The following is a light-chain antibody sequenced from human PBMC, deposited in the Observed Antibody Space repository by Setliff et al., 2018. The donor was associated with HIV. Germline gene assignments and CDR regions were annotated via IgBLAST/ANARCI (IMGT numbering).Light chain of an antibody. CDR3: CSYAGSYTFGYV. J-gene: IGLJ1*01. Sequence: QSALPQPRSVSGSPGQSVTISCTGTSSDVGGYKYVSWYQQHPGKAPKLMIYDVSKRPSGVPDRFSGSKSGNTASLTISGLQAEDEADYYCCSYAGSYTFGYVFGTGTKVTVL. CDR2: DVS. V-gene: IGLV2-11*01. CDR1: SSDVGGYKY.